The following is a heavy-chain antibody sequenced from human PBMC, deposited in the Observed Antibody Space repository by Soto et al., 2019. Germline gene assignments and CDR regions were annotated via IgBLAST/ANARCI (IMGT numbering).Heavy chain of an antibody. Sequence: SETLSLTCTVSGGSISSGGYYWSWIRQHPGKGLEWIGYIYYSGSTYYNPSLKSRVTISVDTSKDQFSLKLSSVTAADTAVYYCARDYKGSVAANDAFDIWGQGTMVTVSS. CDR3: ARDYKGSVAANDAFDI. D-gene: IGHD2-15*01. CDR2: IYYSGST. CDR1: GGSISSGGYY. V-gene: IGHV4-31*03. J-gene: IGHJ3*02.